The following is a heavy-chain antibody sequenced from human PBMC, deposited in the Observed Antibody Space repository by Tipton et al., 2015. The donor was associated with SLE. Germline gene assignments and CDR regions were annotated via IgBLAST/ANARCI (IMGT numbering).Heavy chain of an antibody. CDR2: IIPVFGTA. Sequence: QLVQSGAEVKKPGSSVKVSCKASGDRFRSYDISWVRQASGQGLEWMGGIIPVFGTAKYAEKFRGRVTISADESTSTAYMEISSLRSEDTAVYYCARDEKGLWFGELIPSDWGQGTLVTVSS. D-gene: IGHD3-10*01. CDR3: ARDEKGLWFGELIPSD. V-gene: IGHV1-69*01. CDR1: GDRFRSYD. J-gene: IGHJ4*02.